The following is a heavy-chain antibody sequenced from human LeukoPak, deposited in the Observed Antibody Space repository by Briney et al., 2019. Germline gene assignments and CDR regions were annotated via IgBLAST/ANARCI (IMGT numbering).Heavy chain of an antibody. J-gene: IGHJ4*02. CDR1: GGSISSTGYY. CDR3: ARLWNCNGGSCFYFDY. D-gene: IGHD2-15*01. CDR2: VYYSGST. Sequence: PSETLSLTCSVSGGSISSTGYYWGWIRQPPGKGLEWIGSVYYSGSTYYNPSFKSRVTISKDTSKNQVSLKLNSVTAADTAVYYCARLWNCNGGSCFYFDYWGQGTLATVSS. V-gene: IGHV4-39*01.